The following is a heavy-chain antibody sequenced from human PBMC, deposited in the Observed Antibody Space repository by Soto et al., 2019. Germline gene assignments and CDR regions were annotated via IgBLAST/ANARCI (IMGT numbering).Heavy chain of an antibody. CDR3: ARSQQWLTIGAEYFQH. V-gene: IGHV4-34*01. J-gene: IGHJ1*01. CDR1: GGSFSGYY. CDR2: INHSGST. Sequence: QVQLQQWGAGLLKPSETLSLTCAVYGGSFSGYYWIWIRQPPGKGLEWIGEINHSGSTNYNPSLKSRVTISVDTSKNQFSLKLSSVTAADTAVYYCARSQQWLTIGAEYFQHWGQDTLVTVSS. D-gene: IGHD6-19*01.